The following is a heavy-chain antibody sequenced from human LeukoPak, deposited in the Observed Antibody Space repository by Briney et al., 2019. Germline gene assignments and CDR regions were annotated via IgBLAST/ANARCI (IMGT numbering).Heavy chain of an antibody. Sequence: GGSLRLSCAASGFTFSSHSMNWVRQAPGKGREWVSYISSSSSTIYYADSVKGRFTISRDNAKNSLYLQMNSLRAEDTAVYYCAGRITIFFGGFDYWGEGTVVTVSS. CDR2: ISSSSSTI. CDR1: GFTFSSHS. D-gene: IGHD3-3*01. J-gene: IGHJ4*02. CDR3: AGRITIFFGGFDY. V-gene: IGHV3-48*01.